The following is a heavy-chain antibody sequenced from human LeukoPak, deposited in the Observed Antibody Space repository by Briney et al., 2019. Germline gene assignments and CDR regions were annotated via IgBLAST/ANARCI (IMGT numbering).Heavy chain of an antibody. CDR3: ARVTESYEQQSFDY. CDR2: IYHSGST. J-gene: IGHJ4*02. D-gene: IGHD6-13*01. Sequence: SETLSLTCTVSGGSISSYYWSWIRQPPGKGLEWIGYIYHSGSTNYNPSLESRVTISVDTSKNQFSLKLSSVTAADTAVYYCARVTESYEQQSFDYWGQGTLVTVS. V-gene: IGHV4-59*01. CDR1: GGSISSYY.